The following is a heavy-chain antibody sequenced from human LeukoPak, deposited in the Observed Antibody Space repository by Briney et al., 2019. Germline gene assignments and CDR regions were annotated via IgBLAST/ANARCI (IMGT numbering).Heavy chain of an antibody. CDR3: ARGAYYYGSDS. CDR1: GFTFSSYG. D-gene: IGHD3-10*01. V-gene: IGHV3-30*03. Sequence: GGSLRLSCAASGFTFSSYGMHWVRQAPGKGLEWVAVISYDGSNKYYADSVKGRFTISRDNSKNTLYLQMNSLRAEDTAVYYCARGAYYYGSDSWGQGTLVTVSS. J-gene: IGHJ4*02. CDR2: ISYDGSNK.